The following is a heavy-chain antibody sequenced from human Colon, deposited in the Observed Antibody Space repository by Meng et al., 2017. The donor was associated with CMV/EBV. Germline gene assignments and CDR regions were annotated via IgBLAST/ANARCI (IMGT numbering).Heavy chain of an antibody. Sequence: SQTLSLTGAVYGESFSGYYWSWIRQPPGKGLEWIGEVNHSGSTNYNPSLKSRVTISVDTSKNQFSLKVNSLTVADTAVYYCAKLRGGPYYYSGMDVWGQGTTVTVSS. CDR1: GESFSGYY. D-gene: IGHD1-26*01. V-gene: IGHV4-34*01. J-gene: IGHJ6*02. CDR3: AKLRGGPYYYSGMDV. CDR2: VNHSGST.